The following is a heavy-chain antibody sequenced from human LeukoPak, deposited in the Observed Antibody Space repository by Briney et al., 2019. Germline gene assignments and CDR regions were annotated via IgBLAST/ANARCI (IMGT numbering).Heavy chain of an antibody. CDR1: GYTFTGYY. V-gene: IGHV1-2*02. Sequence: GASVKVSCKASGYTFTGYYMHWVRQAPGQGLEWMGWINPNSGGTNYAQKFQGRVTMTRDTSISTAYMELSRLRSDDTAVYYCAREFGGYSYGIEAGYYYYYMDVWGKGTTVTVSS. CDR2: INPNSGGT. D-gene: IGHD5-18*01. J-gene: IGHJ6*03. CDR3: AREFGGYSYGIEAGYYYYYMDV.